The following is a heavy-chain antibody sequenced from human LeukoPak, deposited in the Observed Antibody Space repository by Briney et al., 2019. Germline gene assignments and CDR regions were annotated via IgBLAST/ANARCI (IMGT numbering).Heavy chain of an antibody. D-gene: IGHD6-13*01. Sequence: GGSLRLSCAASGFAFSSYGMHWVRQAPGKGLEWVAVVSYDGSNKYYADSVKGRFTISRDNSKNTLYLQMNSLRAEDTAAYYCAKEPGVAAAGKAYFDYWGQGTLVTVSS. CDR1: GFAFSSYG. CDR3: AKEPGVAAAGKAYFDY. V-gene: IGHV3-30*18. J-gene: IGHJ4*02. CDR2: VSYDGSNK.